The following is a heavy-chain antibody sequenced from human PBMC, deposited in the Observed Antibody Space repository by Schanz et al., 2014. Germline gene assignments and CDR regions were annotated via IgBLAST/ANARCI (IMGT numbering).Heavy chain of an antibody. CDR3: ARTIAYGGSSGYFDY. CDR2: ISAYTNNT. CDR1: GYTFTSHG. J-gene: IGHJ4*02. D-gene: IGHD4-17*01. Sequence: QVQLVQSGAEVKKPGASVKVSCKASGYTFTSHGISWVRQAPGQGLEWMGWISAYTNNTNYAQKFQGRVTVTRDTSTSTVYMELNSLRSEDTAVYYCARTIAYGGSSGYFDYWGQGTLVTVSS. V-gene: IGHV1-18*01.